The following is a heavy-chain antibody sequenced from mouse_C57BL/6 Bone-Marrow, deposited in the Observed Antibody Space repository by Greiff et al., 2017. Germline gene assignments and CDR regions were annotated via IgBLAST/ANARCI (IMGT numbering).Heavy chain of an antibody. D-gene: IGHD2-4*01. Sequence: EVNVVESGGGLVQPGESLKLSCESNEYEFPSHDMSWVRKTPEKRLELVAAINSDGGSTYYPDTMERRFIISRDNTKKTLYLQMSSLRSEDTALYYCARLITTGAQFAYWGQGTLVTVSA. CDR1: EYEFPSHD. CDR2: INSDGGST. CDR3: ARLITTGAQFAY. V-gene: IGHV5-2*01. J-gene: IGHJ3*01.